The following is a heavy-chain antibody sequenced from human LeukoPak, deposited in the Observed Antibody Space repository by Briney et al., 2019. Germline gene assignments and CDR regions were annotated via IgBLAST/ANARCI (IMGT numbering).Heavy chain of an antibody. CDR3: ARDREGIGAFDI. CDR1: GFTFSSYE. J-gene: IGHJ3*02. Sequence: PGGSLRLSCAASGFTFSSYEMHWVRQAPGKGLEYVSTISSDGGSTYYANSVKGGFTISRDNSKNTLYLQMGSLGAEDMAVYYCARDREGIGAFDIWGQGTMVTVSS. CDR2: ISSDGGST. D-gene: IGHD6-13*01. V-gene: IGHV3-64*01.